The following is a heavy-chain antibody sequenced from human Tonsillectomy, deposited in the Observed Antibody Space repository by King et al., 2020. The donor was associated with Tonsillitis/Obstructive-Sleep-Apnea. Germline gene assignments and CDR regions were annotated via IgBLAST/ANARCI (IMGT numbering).Heavy chain of an antibody. J-gene: IGHJ3*02. V-gene: IGHV3-30*18. D-gene: IGHD3-16*01. CDR1: GFTFSSYG. CDR3: AKAFYDYVWGSPWADAFDI. CDR2: ISYDGSNK. Sequence: VQLVESGGGVVQPGRSLRLSCAASGFTFSSYGMHWVRQAPGKGLEWVAVISYDGSNKYYADSVKGRFTISRDNSKNTLYLQMNSLRAEDTAVYYCAKAFYDYVWGSPWADAFDIWGQGTMVTVSS.